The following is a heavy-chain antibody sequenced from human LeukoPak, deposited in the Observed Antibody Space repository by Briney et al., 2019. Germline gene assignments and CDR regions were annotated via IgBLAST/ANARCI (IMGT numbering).Heavy chain of an antibody. Sequence: GESLKISCKGTGYSFRSDWIGWVRQMPGKGMELMGVIYPGDSRTRYNPSLQGQVTISVNMSINTAYLEWVSLKASDTAMYYCACRDLTSTWSYPWGQGTLVTVSS. CDR2: IYPGDSRT. CDR1: GYSFRSDW. CDR3: ACRDLTSTWSYP. V-gene: IGHV5-51*01. J-gene: IGHJ5*02. D-gene: IGHD2-2*01.